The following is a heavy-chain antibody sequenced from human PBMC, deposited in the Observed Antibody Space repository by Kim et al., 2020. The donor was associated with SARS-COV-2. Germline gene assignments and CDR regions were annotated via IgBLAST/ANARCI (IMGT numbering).Heavy chain of an antibody. V-gene: IGHV1-3*01. CDR1: GYTFTSYA. CDR3: ARDIRVVAVAGVGDY. Sequence: ASVKVSCKASGYTFTSYAMHWVRQAPGQRLEWMGWINAGNGNTKYSQKFQGRVTITRDTSASTAYMELSSLRSEDTAVYYCARDIRVVAVAGVGDYWGQGTLVTVSS. CDR2: INAGNGNT. J-gene: IGHJ4*02. D-gene: IGHD6-19*01.